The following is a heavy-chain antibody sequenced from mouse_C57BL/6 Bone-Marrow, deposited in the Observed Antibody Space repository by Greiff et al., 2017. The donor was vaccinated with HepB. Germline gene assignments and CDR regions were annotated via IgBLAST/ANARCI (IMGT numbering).Heavy chain of an antibody. Sequence: QVQLKQSGAELVSPGTSVKMSCKASGYTFTNYWIGWAKQRPGHGLEWIGDIYPGGGYTNYNEKFKGKATLTADKSSSTAYMQFSSLTSEDSAIYYCASAYPTGYFDYWGQGTTLTVSS. V-gene: IGHV1-63*01. J-gene: IGHJ2*01. CDR1: GYTFTNYW. CDR2: IYPGGGYT. CDR3: ASAYPTGYFDY. D-gene: IGHD2-10*01.